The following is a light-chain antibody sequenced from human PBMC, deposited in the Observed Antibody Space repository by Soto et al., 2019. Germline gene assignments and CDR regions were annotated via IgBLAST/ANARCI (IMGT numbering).Light chain of an antibody. CDR1: SSHIGGNS. Sequence: SELTQPPPVSAPPGQTCTLSCSSSSSHIGGNSVSWYQQLPGTAPKLLIYDDNKRPSGIPDRFSGSKSGTSATLGITGFQTGDEADYYCGSWDSSLSAYVFGTGTKV. V-gene: IGLV1-51*01. CDR2: DDN. J-gene: IGLJ1*01. CDR3: GSWDSSLSAYV.